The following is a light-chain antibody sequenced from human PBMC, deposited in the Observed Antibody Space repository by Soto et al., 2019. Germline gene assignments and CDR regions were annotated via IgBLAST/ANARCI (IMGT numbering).Light chain of an antibody. V-gene: IGLV1-44*01. CDR3: ATWADGLNSYV. J-gene: IGLJ1*01. Sequence: QSVLTQPPSASGTPGQRVTISCSGSSSNIGSNTVSWYQQLPQRAPKLLIFSNNQRPSGVPDRSSGSKSGTSASLAISGLQSEDEADYYCATWADGLNSYVFGTGTKVTVL. CDR2: SNN. CDR1: SSNIGSNT.